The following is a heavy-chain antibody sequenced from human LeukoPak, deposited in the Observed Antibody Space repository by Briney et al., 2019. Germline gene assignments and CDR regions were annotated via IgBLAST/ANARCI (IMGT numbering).Heavy chain of an antibody. J-gene: IGHJ4*02. D-gene: IGHD5-24*01. CDR1: GFTFSSYE. Sequence: GGSLRLSCAASGFTFSSYEMNWVRQAPGKGLEWVSYISSSSSTIYYADSVKGRFTISRDNAKNSLYLQMNSLRAEDTAVYYCARVVSERPQFSEKSDYWGQGTLVTVSS. V-gene: IGHV3-48*03. CDR2: ISSSSSTI. CDR3: ARVVSERPQFSEKSDY.